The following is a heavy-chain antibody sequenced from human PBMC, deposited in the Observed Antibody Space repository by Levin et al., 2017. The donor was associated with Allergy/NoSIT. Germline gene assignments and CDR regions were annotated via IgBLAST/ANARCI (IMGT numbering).Heavy chain of an antibody. J-gene: IGHJ4*02. CDR3: ARGYCSGGSCPYYFDY. CDR1: GGSFSSYT. Sequence: SVKVSCKASGGSFSSYTVSWVRQAPGQGLEWMGRIIPILDIASYAQKFQGRVTITADKSTNTAYMELSSLRSEDTAVYYCARGYCSGGSCPYYFDYWGQGTLVAVSS. D-gene: IGHD2-15*01. V-gene: IGHV1-69*02. CDR2: IIPILDIA.